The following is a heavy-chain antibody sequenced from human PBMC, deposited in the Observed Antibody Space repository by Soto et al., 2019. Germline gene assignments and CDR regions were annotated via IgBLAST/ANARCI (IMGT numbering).Heavy chain of an antibody. CDR2: ISSSSSYI. CDR3: AREGIAAALDY. Sequence: EVQLVESGGGLVKPGGSLRLSCAASGFTCSSYSMNWVRQVPGKGLEWVSSISSSSSYIYYADSVKGRFTISRDNAKNSLYLQVNSLRAEDTAVYYWAREGIAAALDYWGQGTLVTVSS. V-gene: IGHV3-21*01. J-gene: IGHJ4*02. CDR1: GFTCSSYS. D-gene: IGHD6-13*01.